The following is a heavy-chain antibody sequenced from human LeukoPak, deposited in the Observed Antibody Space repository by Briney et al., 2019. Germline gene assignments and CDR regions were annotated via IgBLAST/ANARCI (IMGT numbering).Heavy chain of an antibody. D-gene: IGHD3/OR15-3a*01. CDR3: ARGSLWTGYLDY. CDR2: IYYSGST. Sequence: ASETLSLTCTVSGGSISSYYWSWIRQPPGKGLEWIGYIYYSGSTNYNPSLKSRVSISVDTSENQFSLKLTSVTAADTAVYYCARGSLWTGYLDYWGQGTLVTVSS. V-gene: IGHV4-59*01. CDR1: GGSISSYY. J-gene: IGHJ4*02.